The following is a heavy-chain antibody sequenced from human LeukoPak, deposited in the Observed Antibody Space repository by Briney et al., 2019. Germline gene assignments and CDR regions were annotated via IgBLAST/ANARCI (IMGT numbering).Heavy chain of an antibody. D-gene: IGHD2-8*01. CDR1: GYNFISYY. Sequence: ASVKVSCKASGYNFISYYMHWVRQAPGQGLEWMGIINPSGGSTSYAQKFQDRVTMTRDASTSTVYMELSSLKSEGTAVYYCAREDVVLVDAVRYYYYGMDVWGQGTTVTVSS. J-gene: IGHJ6*02. CDR2: INPSGGST. CDR3: AREDVVLVDAVRYYYYGMDV. V-gene: IGHV1-46*01.